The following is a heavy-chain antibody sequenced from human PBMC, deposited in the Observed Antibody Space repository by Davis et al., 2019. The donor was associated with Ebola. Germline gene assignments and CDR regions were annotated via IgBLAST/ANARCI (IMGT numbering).Heavy chain of an antibody. V-gene: IGHV3-74*01. Sequence: GESLKISCAASGFTFSSYWMHWVRQAPGKGLVWVSRINSDGSSTSYADSVKGRFTISRDNSKNTLYLQMNSLRAEDTAVYYCARGNDFWRYFDYWGQGTLVTVSS. CDR1: GFTFSSYW. CDR3: ARGNDFWRYFDY. D-gene: IGHD3-3*01. J-gene: IGHJ4*02. CDR2: INSDGSST.